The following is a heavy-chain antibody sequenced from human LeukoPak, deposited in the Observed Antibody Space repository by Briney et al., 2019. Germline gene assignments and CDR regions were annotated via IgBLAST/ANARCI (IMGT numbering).Heavy chain of an antibody. J-gene: IGHJ1*01. CDR2: IIPIFGTA. Sequence: GASVKVSCKASGGTFSSYAISWVRQAPGQGLEWMGGIIPIFGTANYAQKFQGRVTITADESTSTAYMELSSLRSEDTAVYCCARTALAYCGGDCSISPPFFQHWGQGTLVTVSS. CDR3: ARTALAYCGGDCSISPPFFQH. CDR1: GGTFSSYA. D-gene: IGHD2-21*02. V-gene: IGHV1-69*01.